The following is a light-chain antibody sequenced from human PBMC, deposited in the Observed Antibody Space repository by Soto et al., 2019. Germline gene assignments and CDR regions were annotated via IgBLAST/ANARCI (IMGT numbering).Light chain of an antibody. J-gene: IGKJ2*01. CDR3: MQGTHLYT. CDR2: KVS. V-gene: IGKV2-30*01. CDR1: QSLVYSNGITY. Sequence: DVVMTQSPLSLPVTLGQPASISCRSSQSLVYSNGITYLNWFQQRPGQSPRRLIYKVSNRDSGVPDRFSGSGSGTEFTLKISRVEAEDVGVYYCMQGTHLYTFGQGTKLEI.